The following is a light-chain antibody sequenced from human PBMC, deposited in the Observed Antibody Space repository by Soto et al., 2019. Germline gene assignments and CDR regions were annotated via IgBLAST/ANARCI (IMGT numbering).Light chain of an antibody. CDR2: QDS. CDR3: QAWDSSTVPVV. Sequence: SYELTQPPSVSVSPGQTASITCSGDKLGDKYACWYQQKPGQSPVLVIYQDSKRPSGIPERFSGSNSGNTATLTISGTQAMDEADYYCQAWDSSTVPVVFGGGTKLTVL. V-gene: IGLV3-1*01. J-gene: IGLJ2*01. CDR1: KLGDKY.